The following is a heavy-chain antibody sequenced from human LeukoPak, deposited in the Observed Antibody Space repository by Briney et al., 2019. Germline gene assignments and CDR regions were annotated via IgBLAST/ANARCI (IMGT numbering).Heavy chain of an antibody. CDR2: IKPNSGGT. J-gene: IGHJ4*02. V-gene: IGHV1-2*02. Sequence: ASVKVSCKASGYTFSDYYMHWVRQAPGQGLEWMGWIKPNSGGTKYAQKFQGRVTMTRDTSISTAYMELSRLRSDDTAVYYCARNSRDGYNFDYWGQGTLVTVSS. CDR3: ARNSRDGYNFDY. CDR1: GYTFSDYY. D-gene: IGHD5-24*01.